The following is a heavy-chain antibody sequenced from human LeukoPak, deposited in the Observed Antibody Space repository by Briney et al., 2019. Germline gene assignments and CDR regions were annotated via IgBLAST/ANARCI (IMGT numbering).Heavy chain of an antibody. CDR2: INPNIGGT. CDR1: VYTFTGYY. J-gene: IGHJ5*02. CDR3: AREGPLRLPYFDP. D-gene: IGHD5/OR15-5a*01. V-gene: IGHV1-2*02. Sequence: ASVKVSCKASVYTFTGYYIHWVRQAPGQGLEWMGWINPNIGGTNYAQKFQGRVTMTRDTSISTAYMELSSLRSDDTAVYYCAREGPLRLPYFDPWGQGTLVTVSS.